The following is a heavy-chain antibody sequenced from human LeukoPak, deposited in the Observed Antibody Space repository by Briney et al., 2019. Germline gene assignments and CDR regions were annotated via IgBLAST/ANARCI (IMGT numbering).Heavy chain of an antibody. CDR3: AKDPGYSSSPTDY. D-gene: IGHD6-19*01. CDR1: GFTFSSYA. Sequence: PGGSLRLSCAASGFTFSSYAMSWVRQAPGKGLGWVSATSGSGGSTYYADSVKGRFTISRDNSKNTLYLQMNSLRAEDTAVYYCAKDPGYSSSPTDYWGQGTLVTVSS. J-gene: IGHJ4*02. V-gene: IGHV3-23*01. CDR2: TSGSGGST.